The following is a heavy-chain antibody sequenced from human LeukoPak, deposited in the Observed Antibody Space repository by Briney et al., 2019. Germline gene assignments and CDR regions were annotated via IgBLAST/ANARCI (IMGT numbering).Heavy chain of an antibody. Sequence: PGGSLRLSCAASGFTFSSYAMSWVRQAPGKGLEWVSAISGSGGSTYYADSVKGRFTISRDNSKNTLYLQMNSLRAEDTAVYYCASHQKYYYGSGSYFPGYYFDYWGQGTLVTVSS. CDR3: ASHQKYYYGSGSYFPGYYFDY. J-gene: IGHJ4*02. D-gene: IGHD3-10*01. CDR2: ISGSGGST. CDR1: GFTFSSYA. V-gene: IGHV3-23*01.